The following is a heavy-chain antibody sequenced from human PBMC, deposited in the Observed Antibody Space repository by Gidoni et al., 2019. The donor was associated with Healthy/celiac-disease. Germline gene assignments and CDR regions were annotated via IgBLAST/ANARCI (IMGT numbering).Heavy chain of an antibody. D-gene: IGHD3-3*01. CDR2: LSGRGGST. CDR1: GFTFSSYA. J-gene: IGHJ4*02. Sequence: EVQLLESGGGLVQPGGSLRLSCAASGFTFSSYAMSWVRQAPGKGLEWVSALSGRGGSTYYADLGKGRVTIPRDNSKNTVYPQMNSLRAEDKAVYYFGKWGGLGVFGYYFDYWGQGTLVTDSS. CDR3: GKWGGLGVFGYYFDY. V-gene: IGHV3-23*01.